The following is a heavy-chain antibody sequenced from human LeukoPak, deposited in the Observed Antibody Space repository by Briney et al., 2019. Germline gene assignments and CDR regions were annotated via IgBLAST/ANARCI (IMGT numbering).Heavy chain of an antibody. D-gene: IGHD4-11*01. CDR3: ARLYSNMFGY. V-gene: IGHV4-59*08. CDR2: MYYSGNT. J-gene: IGHJ4*02. CDR1: GGSISGYY. Sequence: KPSEPLSLTCPASGGSISGYYWSWIRQPPGKGLEWIASMYYSGNTKYNPSLKSRITISVDTSKNQFYLKLSSVTAADTAVYYCARLYSNMFGYWGQGTLVTVSS.